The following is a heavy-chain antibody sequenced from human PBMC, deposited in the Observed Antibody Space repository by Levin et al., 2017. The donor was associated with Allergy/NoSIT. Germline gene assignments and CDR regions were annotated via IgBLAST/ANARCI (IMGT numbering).Heavy chain of an antibody. V-gene: IGHV4-4*02. CDR1: GASIRTINW. Sequence: SETLSLTCGVSGASIRTINWWTWVRQSPGKGLAWIAEIYHTGNTKYNPSLESRVTISVDESKNQFSLKMSPVTAADTAIYYCAKNSVEATGVLDSWGQGILVTVSS. CDR2: IYHTGNT. CDR3: AKNSVEATGVLDS. J-gene: IGHJ4*02. D-gene: IGHD1-26*01.